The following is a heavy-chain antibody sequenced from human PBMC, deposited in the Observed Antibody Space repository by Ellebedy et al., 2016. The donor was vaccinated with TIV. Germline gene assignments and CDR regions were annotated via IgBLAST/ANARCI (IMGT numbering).Heavy chain of an antibody. D-gene: IGHD3-22*01. CDR2: ISGSGGSA. CDR3: ATRTPYDSSGYYDYYYYGMDV. V-gene: IGHV3-23*01. Sequence: GESLKISCAASGLTFSSYAMSWVRQAPGKGLEWVSAISGSGGSAYYADSVKGRFTISRDNSKNTLYLQMNSLRAEDTAVYYCATRTPYDSSGYYDYYYYGMDVWGQGTTVTVSS. CDR1: GLTFSSYA. J-gene: IGHJ6*02.